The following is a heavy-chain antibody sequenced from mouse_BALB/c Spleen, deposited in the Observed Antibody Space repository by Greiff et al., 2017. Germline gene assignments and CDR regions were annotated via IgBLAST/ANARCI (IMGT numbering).Heavy chain of an antibody. CDR2: ISSGGSYT. CDR3: ARGRDYYGSSYGMDY. D-gene: IGHD1-1*01. Sequence: DVMLVESGGGLVKPGGSLKLSCAASGFTFSSYAMSWVRQSPEKRLEWVAEISSGGSYTYYPDTVTGRFTISRDNAKNTLYLEMSSLRSEDTAMYYCARGRDYYGSSYGMDYWGQGTSVTVSS. J-gene: IGHJ4*01. CDR1: GFTFSSYA. V-gene: IGHV5-9-4*01.